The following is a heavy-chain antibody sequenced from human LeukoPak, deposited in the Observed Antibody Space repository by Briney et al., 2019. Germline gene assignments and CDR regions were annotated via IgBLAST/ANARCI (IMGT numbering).Heavy chain of an antibody. D-gene: IGHD3-22*01. CDR3: TTVYDSSGYRFGP. Sequence: GGSLRLSCAASGFTFSNAWMSWVSQAPGKGLEWVGRNKSKTDGGTTDYAALVKGRFTISRDDSKNTLYLQMNSLKTEDTGVYYCTTVYDSSGYRFGPWGQGTLVTVSS. CDR2: NKSKTDGGTT. J-gene: IGHJ5*02. V-gene: IGHV3-15*01. CDR1: GFTFSNAW.